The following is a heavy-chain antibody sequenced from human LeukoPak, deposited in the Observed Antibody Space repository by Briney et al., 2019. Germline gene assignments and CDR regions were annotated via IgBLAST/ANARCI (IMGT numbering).Heavy chain of an antibody. CDR3: ARMLYYYDSKEFDY. CDR1: GFTFSSYA. Sequence: GGSLRLSCAASGFTFSSYAMSWVRRAPGKGLEWVSAISGSGGSTYYADSVKGRFTISRDNAKNSLYLQMNSLRAEDTAVYYCARMLYYYDSKEFDYWGQGTLVTVSS. D-gene: IGHD3-22*01. J-gene: IGHJ4*02. CDR2: ISGSGGST. V-gene: IGHV3-23*01.